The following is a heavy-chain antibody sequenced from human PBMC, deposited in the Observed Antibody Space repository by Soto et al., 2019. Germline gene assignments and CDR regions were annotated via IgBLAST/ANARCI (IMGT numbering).Heavy chain of an antibody. CDR1: GFTFVDYA. Sequence: GGSLRLSCTASGFTFVDYAMSWVRQAPGKGLEWVGFIRSKAYGGTTEYAASVKGRFTISRDDSKSIAYLQMNSLKTEDTAVYYCTRSRSSWSYYGMDVWGQGTTVTVSS. D-gene: IGHD6-13*01. CDR3: TRSRSSWSYYGMDV. V-gene: IGHV3-49*04. J-gene: IGHJ6*02. CDR2: IRSKAYGGTT.